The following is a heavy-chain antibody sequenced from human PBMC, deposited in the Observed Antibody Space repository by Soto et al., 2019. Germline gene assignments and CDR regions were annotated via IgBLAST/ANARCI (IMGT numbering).Heavy chain of an antibody. CDR3: ATCGILWSPLGSYAFDI. Sequence: PGGSLRLSCAASGFTFSSYSMNWVRQAPGKGLEWVSSISSSGSSTYYADSVKGRFTISRDNSKNTLYLQMNSLRAEDTAVYYCATCGILWSPLGSYAFDIWGQGTMVTVSS. V-gene: IGHV3-23*01. CDR2: ISSSGSST. J-gene: IGHJ3*02. CDR1: GFTFSSYS. D-gene: IGHD2-21*01.